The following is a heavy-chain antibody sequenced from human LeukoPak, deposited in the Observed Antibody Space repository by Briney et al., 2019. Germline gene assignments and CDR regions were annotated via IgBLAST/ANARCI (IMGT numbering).Heavy chain of an antibody. V-gene: IGHV4-4*07. CDR2: IYTSGST. CDR1: GGSISIYY. CDR3: ARRGYYDSSGYYYMSHFDY. J-gene: IGHJ4*02. D-gene: IGHD3-22*01. Sequence: PSETLSLTCTVSGGSISIYYWNWIRQPAGKRLEWIGRIYTSGSTNYNPSLKSRVTISVDTSKNQFSLKLSSVTAADTAVYYCARRGYYDSSGYYYMSHFDYWGQGTLVTVSS.